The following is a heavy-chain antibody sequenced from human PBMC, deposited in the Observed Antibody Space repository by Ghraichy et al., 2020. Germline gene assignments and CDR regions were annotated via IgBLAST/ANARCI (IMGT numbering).Heavy chain of an antibody. CDR2: IYHSGST. CDR1: GYSISSGYY. CDR3: ARDSGAVIPSNFDY. J-gene: IGHJ4*02. V-gene: IGHV4-38-2*02. Sequence: SETLSLTCTVSGYSISSGYYWGWIRQPPGKGLEWIGSIYHSGSTYYNPSLKSRVTISVDTSKNQFSLKLSSVTAADTAVYYCARDSGAVIPSNFDYWGQGTLVTVSS. D-gene: IGHD3-10*01.